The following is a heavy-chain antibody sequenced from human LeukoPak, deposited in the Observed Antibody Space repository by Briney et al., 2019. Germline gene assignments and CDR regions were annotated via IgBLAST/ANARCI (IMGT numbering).Heavy chain of an antibody. D-gene: IGHD3-22*01. CDR2: ISDTGGRP. CDR3: SKRGVVIRVILVGFNKEAYYFDS. Sequence: VRSLRLSSALSVMTLSKYGMSWVRQAPAGGLGWVAGISDTGGRPNYTAPVKGRFTISRDNPKNTLYLQMHSLRAEGTAVYFCSKRGVVIRVILVGFNKEAYYFDSWGQGALGTGSS. J-gene: IGHJ4*02. V-gene: IGHV3-23*01. CDR1: VMTLSKYG.